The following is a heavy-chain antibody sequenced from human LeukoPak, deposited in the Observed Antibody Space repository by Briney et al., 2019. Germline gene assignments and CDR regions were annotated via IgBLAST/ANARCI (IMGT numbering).Heavy chain of an antibody. D-gene: IGHD6-6*01. Sequence: SGPTLVNPTQTLTLTCTFSGFSLSTSGVGVGWIRQPPGKALEGLALIYWNDDKRYSPSLKSRLTITKDTSKNQVVLTMTNMDPVDTATYYCAHNRIAARRGHFDYWGQGTLVTVSS. J-gene: IGHJ4*02. CDR2: IYWNDDK. CDR1: GFSLSTSGVG. CDR3: AHNRIAARRGHFDY. V-gene: IGHV2-5*01.